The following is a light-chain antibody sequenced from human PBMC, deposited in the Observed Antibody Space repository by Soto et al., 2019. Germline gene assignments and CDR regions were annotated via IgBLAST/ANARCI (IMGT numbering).Light chain of an antibody. Sequence: DIQMTQSASSLSASVGDRVSITSLASQSISSYLNWYQQKPGKAPKLLIYKASSLESGVPSRFSGSGSGTEFTLTISSLQPDDFATYYCQQYNSYSLTFGGGTKVDTK. J-gene: IGKJ4*01. V-gene: IGKV1-5*03. CDR3: QQYNSYSLT. CDR2: KAS. CDR1: QSISSY.